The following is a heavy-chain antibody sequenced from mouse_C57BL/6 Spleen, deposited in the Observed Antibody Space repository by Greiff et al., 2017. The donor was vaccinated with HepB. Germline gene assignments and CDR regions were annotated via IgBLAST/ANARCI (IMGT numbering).Heavy chain of an antibody. CDR2: INPGSGGT. D-gene: IGHD2-1*01. CDR3: ARREIYYGNYDAMDY. CDR1: GYAFTNYL. V-gene: IGHV1-54*01. Sequence: VKLQESGAELVRPGTSVKVSCKATGYAFTNYLIEWVKQRPGQGLEWIGVINPGSGGTNYNEKFKGKATLTADKSSSTAYMQLSSLTSEDSAVYFCARREIYYGNYDAMDYWGQGTSVTVSS. J-gene: IGHJ4*01.